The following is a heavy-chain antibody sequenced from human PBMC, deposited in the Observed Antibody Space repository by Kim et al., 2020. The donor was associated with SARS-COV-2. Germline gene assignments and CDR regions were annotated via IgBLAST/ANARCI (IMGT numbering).Heavy chain of an antibody. Sequence: TSYADTLKGRFTISRDNSKNTLYLQMSSLRAEDTAIYYCVRRSSGWEFDYWGQGTLVTVSS. D-gene: IGHD6-19*01. CDR2: T. J-gene: IGHJ4*02. CDR3: VRRSSGWEFDY. V-gene: IGHV3-23*01.